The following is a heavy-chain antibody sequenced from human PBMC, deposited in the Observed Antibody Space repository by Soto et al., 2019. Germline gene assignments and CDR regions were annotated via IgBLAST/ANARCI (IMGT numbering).Heavy chain of an antibody. CDR2: INPIFGTT. V-gene: IGHV1-69*06. Sequence: QEQLVQSGAEVKKPGSSVKVSCKASGGTFSTHAITWVRQAPGQGLVWMGGINPIFGTTNYAQKFQGRLTITADKSTTTAYMELSSLRSDDTAVYYCARSYSFGGVISPTFDYWGQGTLVTVSS. CDR1: GGTFSTHA. J-gene: IGHJ4*02. CDR3: ARSYSFGGVISPTFDY. D-gene: IGHD3-16*02.